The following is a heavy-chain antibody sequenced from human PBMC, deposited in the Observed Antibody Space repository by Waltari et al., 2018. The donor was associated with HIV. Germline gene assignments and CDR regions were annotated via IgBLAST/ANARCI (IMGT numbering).Heavy chain of an antibody. CDR3: ARGGFYGSGSKVN. CDR1: GFTFSSYW. V-gene: IGHV3-7*04. Sequence: EVQLVESGGGLVQPGGSLRLSCAASGFTFSSYWMSWVRQAPGKGVGWVANIKQDGSEKYYLDSVNGRFTISRDNAENSLYLQMNSLRAEDTAVYFCARGGFYGSGSKVNWGQGTLVTVSS. D-gene: IGHD3-10*01. J-gene: IGHJ4*02. CDR2: IKQDGSEK.